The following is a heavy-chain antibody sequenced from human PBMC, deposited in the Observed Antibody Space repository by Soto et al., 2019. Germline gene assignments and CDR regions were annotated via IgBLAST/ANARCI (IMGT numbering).Heavy chain of an antibody. V-gene: IGHV3-33*01. D-gene: IGHD5-12*01. CDR1: GFTFSSYG. CDR2: VWYDGGNK. Sequence: QVQLVESGGGVVQPGRSLRLSCAAYGFTFSSYGMHWVRQAPGKGLEWVALVWYDGGNKYYADSVKGRFTISRDNSKNTLYLQMNSLREEDTAVYYCVRAAGYSGNDYVYYYGMDVWGQGTTVTVSS. CDR3: VRAAGYSGNDYVYYYGMDV. J-gene: IGHJ6*02.